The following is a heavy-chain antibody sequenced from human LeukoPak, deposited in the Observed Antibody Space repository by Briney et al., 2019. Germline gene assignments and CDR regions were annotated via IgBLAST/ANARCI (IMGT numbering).Heavy chain of an antibody. J-gene: IGHJ5*02. CDR3: ARAVATIRGWFDP. CDR2: IYSGGST. CDR1: GFTFSSYG. Sequence: GGSLRLSCAASGFTFSSYGMNWVRQAPGKGLEWVSVIYSGGSTYYADSVKGRFTISRDNSKNTLYLQMNSLRAEDTAVYYCARAVATIRGWFDPWGQGTLVTVSS. V-gene: IGHV3-66*01. D-gene: IGHD6-19*01.